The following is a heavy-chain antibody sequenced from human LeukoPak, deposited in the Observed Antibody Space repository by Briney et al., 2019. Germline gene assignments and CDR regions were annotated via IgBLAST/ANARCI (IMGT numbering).Heavy chain of an antibody. Sequence: SETLSLTCTVSGGSISSSSYYWGWIRQPPGKGLEWIGSIYYSGSTYYNPSLKSRVTISVDTSKNQFSLKLSSVTAADTAVYYCARPSPPGDGYNPSDYWGQGSLVIVSS. CDR2: IYYSGST. D-gene: IGHD5-24*01. V-gene: IGHV4-39*01. CDR3: ARPSPPGDGYNPSDY. J-gene: IGHJ4*02. CDR1: GGSISSSSYY.